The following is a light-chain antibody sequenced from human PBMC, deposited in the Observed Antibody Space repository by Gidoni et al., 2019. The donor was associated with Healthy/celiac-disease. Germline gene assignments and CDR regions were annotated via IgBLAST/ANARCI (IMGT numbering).Light chain of an antibody. CDR3: QQSYSNPWT. CDR1: QSISSY. CDR2: AAS. J-gene: IGKJ1*01. Sequence: QMTQSPSPLSASVGDRVTITCRASQSISSYLNWYQQKPGKAPKLLIYAASSLQSGVPSRFSGSGSGTDFTLTISSLQPEDFATYYCQQSYSNPWTFGQGTKVEIK. V-gene: IGKV1-39*01.